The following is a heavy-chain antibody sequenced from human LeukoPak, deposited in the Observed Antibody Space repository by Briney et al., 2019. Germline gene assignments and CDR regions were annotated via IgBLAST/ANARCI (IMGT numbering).Heavy chain of an antibody. J-gene: IGHJ4*02. V-gene: IGHV3-23*01. Sequence: PGGSLRLSCAASGFTFTDYAMSWLRQAQGTGLEWVSAISGIGNAIFYASSVKGRFTISRDSSKNTLSLQMSSLRAEDTAVYYCVRHLATSGSYPLDYWGQGTLVTVSS. CDR3: VRHLATSGSYPLDY. CDR1: GFTFTDYA. D-gene: IGHD2-15*01. CDR2: ISGIGNAI.